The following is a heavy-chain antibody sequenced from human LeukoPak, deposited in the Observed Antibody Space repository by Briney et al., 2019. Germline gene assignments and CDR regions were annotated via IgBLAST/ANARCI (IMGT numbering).Heavy chain of an antibody. V-gene: IGHV3-33*01. CDR2: IWYDGSEK. CDR1: GFTFRNHG. CDR3: ARDRNFPAYYFDF. D-gene: IGHD3-10*01. J-gene: IGHJ4*02. Sequence: GGSLRLSCAASGFTFRNHGMHWVRQAPGKGLEWLAVIWYDGSEKYYADSVQGRFTVSRDNSKNALYLQLYSLGAEDTAVYYCARDRNFPAYYFDFWGQGALVTVSS.